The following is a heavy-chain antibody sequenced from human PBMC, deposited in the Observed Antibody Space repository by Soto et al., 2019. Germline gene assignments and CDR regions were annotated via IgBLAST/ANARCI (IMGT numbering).Heavy chain of an antibody. D-gene: IGHD3-3*01. CDR1: GYTFTGYY. CDR3: ARPYYDFWSGYSSYNWFDP. CDR2: INPNSGGT. V-gene: IGHV1-2*02. J-gene: IGHJ5*02. Sequence: ASVKVSCKASGYTFTGYYMHWVRQAPGQGLEWMGWINPNSGGTNYAQKFQGRVTMTRDTSISTAYMELSRLRSDDTAVYYCARPYYDFWSGYSSYNWFDPWGQGTLVT.